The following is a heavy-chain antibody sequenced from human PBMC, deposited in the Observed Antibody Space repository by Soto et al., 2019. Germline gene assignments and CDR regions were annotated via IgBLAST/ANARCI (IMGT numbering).Heavy chain of an antibody. CDR3: ARVTGYYYCMDV. Sequence: QVQLVQSGAEVKKPGASVKVSCKASGYTFTSYAMHWVRQAPGQRLEWMGWLKAGNGNTKYSQKFQGRVTITRDTSASTAYMEQSSLRSEDTAVYYCARVTGYYYCMDVWGQGTTVTVS. CDR2: LKAGNGNT. D-gene: IGHD3-10*01. J-gene: IGHJ6*02. V-gene: IGHV1-3*01. CDR1: GYTFTSYA.